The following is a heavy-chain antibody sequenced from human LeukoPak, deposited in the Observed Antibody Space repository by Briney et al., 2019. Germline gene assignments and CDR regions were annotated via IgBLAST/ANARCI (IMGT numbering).Heavy chain of an antibody. Sequence: ASVKVSCKASGYTFTSYDINWVRQATGQGLEWMGWMNPNSGNTGYAQKFQGRVTITADESTSTAYMELSSLRSEDTAVYYCAMEYDSSGYYADYWGQGTLVTVSS. CDR1: GYTFTSYD. CDR3: AMEYDSSGYYADY. D-gene: IGHD3-22*01. J-gene: IGHJ4*02. V-gene: IGHV1-8*01. CDR2: MNPNSGNT.